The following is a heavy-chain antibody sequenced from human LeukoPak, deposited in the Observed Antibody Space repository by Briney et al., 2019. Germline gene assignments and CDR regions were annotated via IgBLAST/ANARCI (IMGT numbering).Heavy chain of an antibody. CDR3: ARAPRITMVRGVIYWFDP. J-gene: IGHJ5*02. V-gene: IGHV1-8*03. CDR2: MNPNSGNT. Sequence: ASVKVSCKASGYTFTSYDINWVRQATGQGLEWMGWMNPNSGNTGYAQKFQGRVTITRNTSISTAYMELSSLRSEDTAVYYCARAPRITMVRGVIYWFDPWGQGTLVAVSS. D-gene: IGHD3-10*01. CDR1: GYTFTSYD.